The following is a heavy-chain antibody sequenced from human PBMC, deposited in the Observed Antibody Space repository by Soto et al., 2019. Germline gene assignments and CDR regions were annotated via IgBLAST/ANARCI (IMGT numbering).Heavy chain of an antibody. Sequence: SVKVSCKASGGTFSIYAISWVRQAPGQGLEWMGVIIPIFGTANYAQKFQGRVTITADESTSTAYMELSSLRSEDTAVYYCARAPRYGWRSYYMHKAYYYYGRDVWG. CDR2: IIPIFGTA. J-gene: IGHJ6*02. V-gene: IGHV1-69*13. D-gene: IGHD3-10*01. CDR3: ARAPRYGWRSYYMHKAYYYYGRDV. CDR1: GGTFSIYA.